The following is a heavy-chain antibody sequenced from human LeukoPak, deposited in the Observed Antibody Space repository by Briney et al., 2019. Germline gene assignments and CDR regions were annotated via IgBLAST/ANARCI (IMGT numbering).Heavy chain of an antibody. J-gene: IGHJ6*03. CDR3: ARDLEQLTYYYYYMDG. CDR2: ISAYNGNT. V-gene: IGHV1-18*04. D-gene: IGHD6-13*01. Sequence: ASVKVSCKASGYTFTGYYMHWVRQAPGQGLEWMGWISAYNGNTNYAQKLQGRVTMTTDTSTSTAYMELRSLRSDDTSVYYCARDLEQLTYYYYYMDGWGEGTTVTVSS. CDR1: GYTFTGYY.